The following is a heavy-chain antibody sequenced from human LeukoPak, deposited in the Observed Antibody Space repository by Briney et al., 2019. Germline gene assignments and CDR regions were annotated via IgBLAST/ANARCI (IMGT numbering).Heavy chain of an antibody. V-gene: IGHV4-38-2*01. Sequence: PSETLSLTCAVSGYSISSGYYWGWIRQPPGKGLEWIGSIYHSGSTYYNPSLKSRVTISVDTSKNQFSLKLSSVTAADTAVYYCARRRITIFGVVIRAFYYDYWGQGTLVTVSS. CDR1: GYSISSGYY. CDR3: ARRRITIFGVVIRAFYYDY. J-gene: IGHJ4*02. CDR2: IYHSGST. D-gene: IGHD3-3*01.